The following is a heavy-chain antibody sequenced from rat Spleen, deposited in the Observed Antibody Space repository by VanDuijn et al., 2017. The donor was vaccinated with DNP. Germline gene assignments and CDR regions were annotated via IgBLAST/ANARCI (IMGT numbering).Heavy chain of an antibody. D-gene: IGHD1-4*01. Sequence: EVQIQESGPGLVKPSQSLSLTCSVTGYSITSRYRWTWSRKFPGNKLEWMGSVNSAGTTNYNPSLKSRISITRDTSKNQLFLQVNSVTTEDTATYYCARWPGYNPPYAMDAWGQGTSVTVSS. CDR1: GYSITSRYR. CDR3: ARWPGYNPPYAMDA. V-gene: IGHV3-3*01. J-gene: IGHJ4*01. CDR2: VNSAGTT.